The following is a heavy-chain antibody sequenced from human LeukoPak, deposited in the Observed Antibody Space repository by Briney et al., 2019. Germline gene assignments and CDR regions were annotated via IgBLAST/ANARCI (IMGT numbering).Heavy chain of an antibody. CDR3: AIARPYHSSDLDY. D-gene: IGHD6-25*01. J-gene: IGHJ4*02. CDR2: IIPILGIA. V-gene: IGHV1-69*04. CDR1: GYTFTSYG. Sequence: SVKVSCKASGYTFTSYGISWVRQAPGQGLEWMGRIIPILGIANYAQKFQGRVTITADKSTSTAYMELSSLRSEDTAVYYCAIARPYHSSDLDYWGQGTLVTVSS.